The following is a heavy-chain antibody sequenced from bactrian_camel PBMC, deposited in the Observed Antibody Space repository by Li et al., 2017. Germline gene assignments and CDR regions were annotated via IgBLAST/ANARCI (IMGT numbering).Heavy chain of an antibody. D-gene: IGHD5*01. CDR1: GYRYATYC. Sequence: HVQLVESGGDSVHSGGSLRLSCAAPGYRYATYCMGWFRQAPGKAREGIAVIDSDGDTAYAESMKDRFTISVDNAKNTLYLQMNSLKPEDTATYYCAAGQGVGWCLDVIRVGAEADFDYWGHGTQVTVS. J-gene: IGHJ6*01. CDR3: AAGQGVGWCLDVIRVGAEADFDY. CDR2: IDSDGDT. V-gene: IGHV3S26*01.